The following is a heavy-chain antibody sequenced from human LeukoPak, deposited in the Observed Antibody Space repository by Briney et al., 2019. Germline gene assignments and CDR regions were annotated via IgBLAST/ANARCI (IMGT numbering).Heavy chain of an antibody. CDR2: INPSGGST. CDR3: AREPKPNYYGSSGYYLLDY. J-gene: IGHJ4*02. D-gene: IGHD3-22*01. Sequence: ASVKVSCKASGYTFTSYYMHWVRQAPGQGLEWMGIINPSGGSTSYAQKFQGRVTMTRDTSTSTVYMELSSLRSEDTAVYYCAREPKPNYYGSSGYYLLDYWGQGTLVTVSS. V-gene: IGHV1-46*01. CDR1: GYTFTSYY.